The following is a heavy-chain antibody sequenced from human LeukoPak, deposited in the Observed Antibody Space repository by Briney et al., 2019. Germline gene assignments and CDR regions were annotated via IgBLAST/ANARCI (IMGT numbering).Heavy chain of an antibody. Sequence: SEPLSLPCTVSGYSMSSGYYWGWLRQTAGKGLEWIGRTYTSGSTNYNPSLKSRVTMLVDSSKNQFSLKLSSVTAADTAVYYCARDGRTGTMYYFDYWGQGTLVTVSS. J-gene: IGHJ4*02. CDR2: TYTSGST. CDR3: ARDGRTGTMYYFDY. D-gene: IGHD1/OR15-1a*01. V-gene: IGHV4-4*07. CDR1: GYSMSSGYY.